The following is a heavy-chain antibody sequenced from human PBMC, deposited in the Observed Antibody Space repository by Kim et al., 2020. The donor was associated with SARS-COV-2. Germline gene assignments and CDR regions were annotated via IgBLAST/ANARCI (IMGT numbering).Heavy chain of an antibody. CDR1: GYAFTSYG. D-gene: IGHD5-18*01. CDR3: ARGPVGTPMSPFWY. Sequence: ASVKVSCKASGYAFTSYGITWVRQAPGQGLEWMGWISADNGNTNHAQNIQGRVTMSTDTSTSTAYMELRSLRSDDTAVYYCARGPVGTPMSPFWYWGQGTLVTVSS. CDR2: ISADNGNT. V-gene: IGHV1-18*01. J-gene: IGHJ4*02.